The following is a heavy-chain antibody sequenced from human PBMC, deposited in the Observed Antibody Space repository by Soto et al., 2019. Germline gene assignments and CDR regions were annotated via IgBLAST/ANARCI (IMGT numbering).Heavy chain of an antibody. CDR3: SRGLKAAAGYSYYDGMDI. CDR2: INHSGST. CDR1: GGTFSGYY. V-gene: IGHV4-34*01. Sequence: SENLSLTCAVYGGTFSGYYWSWIRQTPGKGLEWIGEINHSGSTNYNPSLKSRVTISVDTSTNQFSLKLSSVTAADTAVYYCSRGLKAAAGYSYYDGMDIWGKGTTVT. J-gene: IGHJ6*04. D-gene: IGHD6-13*01.